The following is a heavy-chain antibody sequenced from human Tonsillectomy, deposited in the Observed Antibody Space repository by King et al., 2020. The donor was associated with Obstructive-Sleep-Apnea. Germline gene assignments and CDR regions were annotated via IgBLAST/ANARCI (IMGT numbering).Heavy chain of an antibody. CDR1: GFTLSSYS. D-gene: IGHD3-10*01. CDR3: AGEGSGCGEGYAFDI. V-gene: IGHV3-21*01. J-gene: IGHJ3*02. CDR2: MSSDSSDI. Sequence: VQLVESGGGLVKPGGSRRLSCAAPGFTLSSYSMNWVRQAPGKGLEWVSSMSSDSSDIFYADSVKGRFTISRDNAKNSLYLQMKTLRAEDTALYFCAGEGSGCGEGYAFDIWGQGTMVTVSS.